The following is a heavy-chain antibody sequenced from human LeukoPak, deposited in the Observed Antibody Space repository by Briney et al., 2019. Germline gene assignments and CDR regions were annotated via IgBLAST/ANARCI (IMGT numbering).Heavy chain of an antibody. V-gene: IGHV4-38-2*02. J-gene: IGHJ6*02. CDR1: GYSISSGYY. Sequence: PSETLSLTCTVSGYSISSGYYWGWIRQPPGKGLEWIGSIYHSGSTYYNPSLKSRVTISVDTSKNQFSLKLSSVTAADTAVYYCARERRYYYYGMDVWGQGTTVTVSS. CDR2: IYHSGST. CDR3: ARERRYYYYGMDV.